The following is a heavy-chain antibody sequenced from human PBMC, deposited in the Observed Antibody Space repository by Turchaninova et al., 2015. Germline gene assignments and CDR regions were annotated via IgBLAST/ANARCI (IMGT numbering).Heavy chain of an antibody. V-gene: IGHV4-39*01. CDR3: ARPSNWNYPLDY. CDR1: GGSISSSSYY. J-gene: IGHJ4*02. Sequence: QLQLQESGPGLVKHSETLSLTCTVSGGSISSSSYYWGWIRQPPGKGLEWIGSIYYSGSTYYNPSLKSRVTISVDTAKNQFSLKLSSVTAADTAVYYCARPSNWNYPLDYRGQGTLVTVSS. CDR2: IYYSGST. D-gene: IGHD1-7*01.